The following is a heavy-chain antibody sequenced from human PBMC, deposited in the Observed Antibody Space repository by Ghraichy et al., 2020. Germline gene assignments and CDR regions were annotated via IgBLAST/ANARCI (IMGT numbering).Heavy chain of an antibody. Sequence: GGSLRLSCAASGFTFSNAWMSWVRQAPGKGLEWVGRIKSKTDGGTTDYAAPVKGRFTISRDDSKNTLYLQMNSLKTEDTAVYYCTTDLGSSGWYKDQNDYWGQGTLVTVSS. CDR2: IKSKTDGGTT. V-gene: IGHV3-15*01. J-gene: IGHJ4*02. CDR1: GFTFSNAW. D-gene: IGHD6-19*01. CDR3: TTDLGSSGWYKDQNDY.